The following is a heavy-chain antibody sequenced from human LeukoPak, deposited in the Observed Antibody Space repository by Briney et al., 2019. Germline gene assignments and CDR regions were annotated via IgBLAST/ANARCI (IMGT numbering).Heavy chain of an antibody. J-gene: IGHJ1*01. D-gene: IGHD6-19*01. CDR1: GYTFTSYG. CDR3: ARGWQQWLVPNAEYFQH. Sequence: ASVKVSCKASGYTFTSYGISWVRQAPGQGLEWMGWIGAYNGNTNYAQKLQGRVTMTTDTSTSTAYMELRSLRSDDTAVYYCARGWQQWLVPNAEYFQHWGQGTLVTVSS. CDR2: IGAYNGNT. V-gene: IGHV1-18*01.